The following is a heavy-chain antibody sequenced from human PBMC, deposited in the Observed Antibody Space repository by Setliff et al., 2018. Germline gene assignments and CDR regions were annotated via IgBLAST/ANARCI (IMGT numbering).Heavy chain of an antibody. D-gene: IGHD5-18*01. Sequence: LSLTCTVSGDSITSGSVYWSWIRQPAGKGLEWIGRIHFSGTTNYKPSLRSRATISLDMSKNQLSLRLTSVTAADTAIYYCARDMGYRDHWGQGALVTVSS. J-gene: IGHJ4*02. CDR1: GDSITSGSVY. CDR3: ARDMGYRDH. V-gene: IGHV4-61*02. CDR2: IHFSGTT.